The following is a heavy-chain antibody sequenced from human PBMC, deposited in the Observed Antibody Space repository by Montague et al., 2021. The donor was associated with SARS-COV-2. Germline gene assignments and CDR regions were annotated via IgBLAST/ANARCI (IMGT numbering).Heavy chain of an antibody. J-gene: IGHJ6*02. D-gene: IGHD1-1*01. V-gene: IGHV6-1*01. CDR3: TSGREGNYNVMDV. CDR2: TYYRSKWYN. Sequence: CAISGDSVFSNRATWNWVRQSPSRGLEWLGRTYYRSKWYNDYAVSVRGRVTINPDTSKNQFSLQLNSVTPEDTAIYYCTSGREGNYNVMDVWGQGTTVTVSS. CDR1: GDSVFSNRAT.